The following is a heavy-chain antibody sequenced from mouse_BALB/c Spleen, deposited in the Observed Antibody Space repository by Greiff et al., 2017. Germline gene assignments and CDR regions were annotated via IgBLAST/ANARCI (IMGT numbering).Heavy chain of an antibody. J-gene: IGHJ2*01. CDR1: GFNIKDTY. CDR3: ATYGNYVGSHYFDY. V-gene: IGHV14-3*02. CDR2: IDPANGNT. Sequence: VHVKQSGAELVKPGASVKLSCTASGFNIKDTYMHWVKQRPEQGLEWIGRIDPANGNTKYDPKFQGKATITADTSSNTAYLQLSSLTSEDTAVYYCATYGNYVGSHYFDYWGQGTTLTVSS. D-gene: IGHD2-1*01.